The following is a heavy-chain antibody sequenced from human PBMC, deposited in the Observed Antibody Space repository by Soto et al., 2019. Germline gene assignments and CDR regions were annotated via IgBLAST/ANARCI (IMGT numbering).Heavy chain of an antibody. D-gene: IGHD5-18*01. CDR3: ARDGSRGYSYGYFGY. CDR1: GYTFTGYY. Sequence: ASVKVSCKASGYTFTGYYMHWVRQAPGQGLEWMGWINPNSGGTNYAQKFQGWVTMTRDTSISTAYMELSRLRSDDTAVYYCARDGSRGYSYGYFGYWGQGXLVTVPS. V-gene: IGHV1-2*04. CDR2: INPNSGGT. J-gene: IGHJ4*02.